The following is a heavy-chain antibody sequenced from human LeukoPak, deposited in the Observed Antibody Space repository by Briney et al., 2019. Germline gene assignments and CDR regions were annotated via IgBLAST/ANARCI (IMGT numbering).Heavy chain of an antibody. Sequence: WASVKVSCKASGGTFSSHTINWVRQAPGQGLEWMGGIIPIFGTANYAQKFRGRVTITAVESTSTAYMEVSSLRSEDTAVYYCARGWLAETMVVTPYNYWGQGTLVTVSS. CDR3: ARGWLAETMVVTPYNY. J-gene: IGHJ4*02. V-gene: IGHV1-69*13. CDR2: IIPIFGTA. D-gene: IGHD4-23*01. CDR1: GGTFSSHT.